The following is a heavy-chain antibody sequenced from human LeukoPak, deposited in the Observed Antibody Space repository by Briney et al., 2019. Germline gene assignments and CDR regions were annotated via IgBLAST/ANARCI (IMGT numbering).Heavy chain of an antibody. D-gene: IGHD3-22*01. J-gene: IGHJ4*02. CDR2: ISSSSSTI. CDR1: GFTFSSYS. V-gene: IGHV3-48*04. Sequence: PGGSLRLSCAASGFTFSSYSMNWVRQAPGKGLEWVSYISSSSSTIYYADSVKGRFTISRDNAKNTLYLQMNSLRAEDTAVYYCAKEIGSSGSNSWGQGTLVTVSS. CDR3: AKEIGSSGSNS.